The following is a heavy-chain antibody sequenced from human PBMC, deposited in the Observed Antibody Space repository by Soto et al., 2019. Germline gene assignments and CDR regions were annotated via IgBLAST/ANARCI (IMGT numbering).Heavy chain of an antibody. Sequence: PGGSLRLSWAASGVTFTSYAMTWVRQVPGEGLQWVSSISKSGDSTYYADSVKGRFTTSRDNSKNTLYLQMNSLRAEDTAIYYCAKGSFGFDYWGQGTLVTVSS. CDR1: GVTFTSYA. V-gene: IGHV3-23*01. D-gene: IGHD3-10*01. CDR2: ISKSGDST. CDR3: AKGSFGFDY. J-gene: IGHJ4*02.